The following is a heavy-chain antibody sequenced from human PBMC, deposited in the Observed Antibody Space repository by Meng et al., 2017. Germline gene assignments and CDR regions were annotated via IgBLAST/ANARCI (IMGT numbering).Heavy chain of an antibody. CDR1: GYSISSGYY. Sequence: SETLSLTCAVSGYSISSGYYWGWIRQPPGKGLEWSGSIYHSGSTYYNPSLKSRVTISVDTSKNQFSLKLSSVTAADTAVYYCARDMGARGWFDPWGQGTLVTVSS. V-gene: IGHV4-38-2*02. CDR3: ARDMGARGWFDP. D-gene: IGHD1-26*01. J-gene: IGHJ5*02. CDR2: IYHSGST.